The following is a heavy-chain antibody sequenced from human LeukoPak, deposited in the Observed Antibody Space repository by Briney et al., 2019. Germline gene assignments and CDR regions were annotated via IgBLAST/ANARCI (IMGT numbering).Heavy chain of an antibody. V-gene: IGHV3-74*01. J-gene: IGHJ4*02. CDR3: AREGPLDY. CDR2: INGDGTKT. CDR1: GFIFSSHW. Sequence: GGSLRLSCAISGFIFSSHWMHWVRQAPGKGLEWVSGINGDGTKTNYADSVRGRFIVSRDNARNTLFLQMNSLRDEDTAVYYCAREGPLDYWGQGTLVTVSS.